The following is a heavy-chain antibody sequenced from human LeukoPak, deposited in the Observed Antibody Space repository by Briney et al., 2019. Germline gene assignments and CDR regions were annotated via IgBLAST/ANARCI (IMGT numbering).Heavy chain of an antibody. D-gene: IGHD2-8*01. CDR2: ISGSGGST. CDR3: ARYGTILGGSEVKDAFDI. V-gene: IGHV3-23*01. CDR1: GFTFSSYA. Sequence: PGGSLRLSCAASGFTFSSYAMSWVRQAPGKGLEWVSAISGSGGSTYYADSVKGRFTISRDNSKNTLYLQMNSLRPEDTAVYYCARYGTILGGSEVKDAFDIWGQGTMVTVSS. J-gene: IGHJ3*02.